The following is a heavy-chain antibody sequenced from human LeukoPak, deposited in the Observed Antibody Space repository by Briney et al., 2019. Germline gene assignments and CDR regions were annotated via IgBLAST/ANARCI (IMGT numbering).Heavy chain of an antibody. J-gene: IGHJ6*03. D-gene: IGHD3-22*01. CDR1: GFTFSSYW. CDR3: AKDPYYYDSSGNRYYYYYMDV. V-gene: IGHV3-48*04. CDR2: ISSSGSTI. Sequence: PGGSLRLSCAASGFTFSSYWMNWVRQAPGKGLEWVSYISSSGSTIYYADSVKGRFTISRDNAKNSLYLQMNSLRAEDTAVYYCAKDPYYYDSSGNRYYYYYMDVWGKGTTVTVS.